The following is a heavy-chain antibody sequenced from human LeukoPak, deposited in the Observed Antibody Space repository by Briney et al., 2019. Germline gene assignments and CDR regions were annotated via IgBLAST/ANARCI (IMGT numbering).Heavy chain of an antibody. Sequence: PGGSLRLSCTASGFSFGDYGMSWVRQAPGKGLEWISYISSGGTTIYYADSVRGRFTISRDNAKNSLYLQMSSLRAEDTAVYYCARDLYCSSSSCYRGYYYYYGMDVWGLGTKVTVSS. D-gene: IGHD2-2*01. CDR1: GFSFGDYG. CDR3: ARDLYCSSSSCYRGYYYYYGMDV. V-gene: IGHV3-48*03. J-gene: IGHJ6*02. CDR2: ISSGGTTI.